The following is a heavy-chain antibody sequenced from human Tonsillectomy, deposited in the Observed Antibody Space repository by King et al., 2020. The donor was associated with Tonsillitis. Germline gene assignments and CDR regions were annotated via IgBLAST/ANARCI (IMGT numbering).Heavy chain of an antibody. J-gene: IGHJ6*02. CDR1: GFTFSSYW. CDR3: ARERFVEWLTYYYYGMDV. D-gene: IGHD3-3*01. Sequence: VQLVESGGGLVQPGGSLRLSCAASGFTFSSYWMHWVRQAPGKGLVWVSRINSDGSSTSYADSVKGRFTISRDNAKNTLYLQMNSLRAEDTAVYYCARERFVEWLTYYYYGMDVWGHGTTVTVSS. V-gene: IGHV3-74*01. CDR2: INSDGSST.